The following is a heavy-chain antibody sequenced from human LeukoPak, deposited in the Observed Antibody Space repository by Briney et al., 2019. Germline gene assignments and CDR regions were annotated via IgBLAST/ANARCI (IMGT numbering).Heavy chain of an antibody. Sequence: GGSLRLSCAASGFTFSSYSMNWVRQAPGKGLEWVSSISSSSSCIYYVDSAKGRFTISRDNSKNTLYLQLNRLRVEDTAVYYCVRGDGLILFDYWGQGTLVTVSS. CDR1: GFTFSSYS. D-gene: IGHD5-24*01. CDR2: ISSSSSCI. V-gene: IGHV3-21*01. J-gene: IGHJ4*02. CDR3: VRGDGLILFDY.